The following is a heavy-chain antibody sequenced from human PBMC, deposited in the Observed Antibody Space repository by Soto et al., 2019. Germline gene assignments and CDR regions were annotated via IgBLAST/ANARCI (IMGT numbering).Heavy chain of an antibody. Sequence: PGESLKISCKCSGYSFTSYWIGLVRQMTGKGLEWMGIIYPGDSDTRYSPSFQGQVTISADKSISTAYLQWSSLKASDTAMYYCARSSYYDFWSGYFFDPWGQGTLVTVSS. V-gene: IGHV5-51*01. D-gene: IGHD3-3*01. CDR3: ARSSYYDFWSGYFFDP. J-gene: IGHJ5*02. CDR1: GYSFTSYW. CDR2: IYPGDSDT.